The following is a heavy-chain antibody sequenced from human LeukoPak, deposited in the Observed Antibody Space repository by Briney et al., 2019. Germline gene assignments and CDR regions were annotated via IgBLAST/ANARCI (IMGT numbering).Heavy chain of an antibody. CDR1: GYTFTSYD. CDR2: MNPNSGNT. D-gene: IGHD6-13*01. Sequence: GASVKVSCKASGYTFTSYDINWVRQATGQGLEWMGWMNPNSGNTGYAQKFQGRVTMTRNTSISTAYMELSSLRSEDTAVYYCARDIAAAGTEFDYWGQGTLVTVSS. CDR3: ARDIAAAGTEFDY. J-gene: IGHJ4*02. V-gene: IGHV1-8*01.